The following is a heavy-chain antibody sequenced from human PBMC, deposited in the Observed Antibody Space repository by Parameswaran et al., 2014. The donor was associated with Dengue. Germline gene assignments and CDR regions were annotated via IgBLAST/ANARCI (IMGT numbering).Heavy chain of an antibody. J-gene: IGHJ4*02. CDR3: ARFAIRGFDY. V-gene: IGHV1-18*01. CDR2: ISAYNGNT. D-gene: IGHD1-26*01. Sequence: VRQMPEGLEWMGWISAYNGNTNYAQKLQGRVTMTTDTSTSTAYMELRSLRSDDTAVYYCARFAIRGFDYWGQETLVTVSS.